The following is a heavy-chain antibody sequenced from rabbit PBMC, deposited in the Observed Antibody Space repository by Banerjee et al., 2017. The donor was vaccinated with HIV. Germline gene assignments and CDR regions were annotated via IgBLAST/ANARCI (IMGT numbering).Heavy chain of an antibody. D-gene: IGHD8-1*01. CDR1: GFSFSSSYY. CDR3: ARGVQSSIYYRAMDL. V-gene: IGHV1S40*01. J-gene: IGHJ6*01. Sequence: QSLEESGGDLVKPEGSLTLTCTASGFSFSSSYYMCWVRQAPGKGLEWIACIYTDISARTVYASWAKGRFTISKASSTAVTLQMTSLTAADTATYFCARGVQSSIYYRAMDLWGPGTLVPS. CDR2: IYTDISART.